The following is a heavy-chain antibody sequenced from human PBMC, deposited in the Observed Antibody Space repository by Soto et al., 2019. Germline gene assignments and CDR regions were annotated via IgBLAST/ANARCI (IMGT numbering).Heavy chain of an antibody. CDR2: INPNSGGT. Sequence: ASVKVSCKASGYTFTGYYMHWVRQAPGQGLEWMGWINPNSGGTNYAQKFQGRVTMTRDTSISTAYMELSRLRSDDTAVYYCARGRNYYGSGSYPDAFDIWGQGTMVTVSS. D-gene: IGHD3-10*01. J-gene: IGHJ3*02. CDR1: GYTFTGYY. CDR3: ARGRNYYGSGSYPDAFDI. V-gene: IGHV1-2*02.